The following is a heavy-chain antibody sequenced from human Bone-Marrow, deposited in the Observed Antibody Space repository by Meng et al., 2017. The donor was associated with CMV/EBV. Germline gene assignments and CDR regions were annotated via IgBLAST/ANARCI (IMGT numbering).Heavy chain of an antibody. Sequence: GESLKISCAASGFTFSNYAMSWVRQAPGKGLEWVANIKEDGSDKNYVDSVKGRFTISRDNAKNSLHLQMNSLRGEDTAVYYCATERLWGATALDYWGQGTLVTVSS. CDR2: IKEDGSDK. J-gene: IGHJ4*02. D-gene: IGHD1-26*01. CDR3: ATERLWGATALDY. V-gene: IGHV3-7*01. CDR1: GFTFSNYA.